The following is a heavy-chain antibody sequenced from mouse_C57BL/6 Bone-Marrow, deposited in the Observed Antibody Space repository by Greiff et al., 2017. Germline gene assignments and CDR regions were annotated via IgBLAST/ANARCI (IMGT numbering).Heavy chain of an antibody. D-gene: IGHD2-3*01. CDR3: ARRGIYDGYHWYFDV. V-gene: IGHV1-39*01. Sequence: EVQLQQSGPELVKPGASVKISCKASGYSFTDYNMNWVKQSNGTSLEWIGVINPNYGTTSSNQKFKGKATLTVDQSSSTAYMQLNSLTSEDSAVYYCARRGIYDGYHWYFDVWGTGTTVTVSS. CDR1: GYSFTDYN. CDR2: INPNYGTT. J-gene: IGHJ1*03.